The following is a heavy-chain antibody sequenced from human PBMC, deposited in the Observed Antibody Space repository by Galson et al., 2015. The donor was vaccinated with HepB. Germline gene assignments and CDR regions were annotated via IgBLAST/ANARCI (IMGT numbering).Heavy chain of an antibody. V-gene: IGHV3-48*03. CDR1: GFTFSSYE. D-gene: IGHD3-10*01. CDR3: ARDTSGSYYFDY. CDR2: ISGSANTV. J-gene: IGHJ4*02. Sequence: SLRLSCAASGFTFSSYEMHWVRQAPGKGLEWVSYISGSANTVYYADSVRGRFTISRDNAKNSLYLQMNSLGAEDTAVYYCARDTSGSYYFDYWGQGTLVTVSS.